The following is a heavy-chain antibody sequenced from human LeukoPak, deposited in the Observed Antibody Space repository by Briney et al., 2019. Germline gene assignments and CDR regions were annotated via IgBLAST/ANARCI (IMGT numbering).Heavy chain of an antibody. V-gene: IGHV1-8*03. CDR2: MNPNSGNT. Sequence: ASVKVSCKASGYTFTSYDINWVRQATGQGLEWMGWMNPNSGNTGYAQKFQGRVTITRNTSISTAYMELSSLRSEDTAVYYCARGGTAMAYDAFDIWGQGTMVTVSS. D-gene: IGHD5-18*01. J-gene: IGHJ3*02. CDR1: GYTFTSYD. CDR3: ARGGTAMAYDAFDI.